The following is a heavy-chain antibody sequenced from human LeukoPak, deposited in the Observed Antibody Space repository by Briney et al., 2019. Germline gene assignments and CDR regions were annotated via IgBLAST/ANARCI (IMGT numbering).Heavy chain of an antibody. CDR3: ARDRVAVGWSAFDI. J-gene: IGHJ3*02. D-gene: IGHD6-19*01. CDR1: GYTFTSYT. Sequence: ASVKVSCKASGYTFTSYTMHWVRQAPGQSLEWMGWISPGNGNTKYSQKFQGRVTTTRDTSASTIYMELSSLRSEDAAVYYCARDRVAVGWSAFDIWGQGTMVTVSS. CDR2: ISPGNGNT. V-gene: IGHV1-3*01.